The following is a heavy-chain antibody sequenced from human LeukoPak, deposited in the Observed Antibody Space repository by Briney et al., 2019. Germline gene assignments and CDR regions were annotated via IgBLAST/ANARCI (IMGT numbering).Heavy chain of an antibody. D-gene: IGHD3-16*01. Sequence: GGSLRLSCVASGFALRSHYMSWVRQAPGKGLEWVANIRQDGSDKYFVDSVRGRFTISRDNAKNSLYLQMNSLRAEDTAVYYCARGGPGGRRLNWFDPWGQGTLVTVSS. CDR1: GFALRSHY. V-gene: IGHV3-7*03. J-gene: IGHJ5*02. CDR3: ARGGPGGRRLNWFDP. CDR2: IRQDGSDK.